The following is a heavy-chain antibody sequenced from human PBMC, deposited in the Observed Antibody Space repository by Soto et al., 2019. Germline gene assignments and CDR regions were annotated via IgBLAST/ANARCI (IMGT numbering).Heavy chain of an antibody. CDR3: AREARYSSSWEGNY. D-gene: IGHD6-13*01. J-gene: IGHJ4*02. Sequence: EVQLVETGGGLIQPGGSLRLSCAASGFTVSSNYMSWFRQAPGKGLEWVSVIYSGGSTYYADSVKGRFTISRDNSKNTLYLQMNSLRAEDTAVYYCAREARYSSSWEGNYWGQGTLVTVSS. CDR2: IYSGGST. CDR1: GFTVSSNY. V-gene: IGHV3-53*02.